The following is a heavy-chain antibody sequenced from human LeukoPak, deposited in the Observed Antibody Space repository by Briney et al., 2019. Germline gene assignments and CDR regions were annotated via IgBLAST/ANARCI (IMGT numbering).Heavy chain of an antibody. CDR2: IYTSVST. D-gene: IGHD3-3*01. CDR1: AGSISSYS. CDR3: AGTQGYDFGSGYYRGGWLDL. V-gene: IGHV4-4*07. Sequence: SETLSLTCTVSAGSISSYSCSWIRQPAGKGLGCIGRIYTSVSTNYHPSLKSRVTRSVDPSKNQFSLKLSSVTAADTAVYYCAGTQGYDFGSGYYRGGWLDLWGQGTLVTVSA. J-gene: IGHJ5*02.